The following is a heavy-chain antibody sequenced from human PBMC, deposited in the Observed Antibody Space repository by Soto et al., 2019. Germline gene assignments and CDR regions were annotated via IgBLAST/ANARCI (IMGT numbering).Heavy chain of an antibody. CDR1: GYPFTSYA. V-gene: IGHV1-3*01. CDR2: INAGNGNT. D-gene: IGHD6-6*01. Sequence: XSVKVSCNASGYPFTSYAMHWVRQAPGQRLEWMGWINAGNGNTKYSQKFQGRVTITRDTSASTAYMELSSLRSEDTAVYYCARDPSITADRWVPGWFDPWGQGTLVTVSS. CDR3: ARDPSITADRWVPGWFDP. J-gene: IGHJ5*02.